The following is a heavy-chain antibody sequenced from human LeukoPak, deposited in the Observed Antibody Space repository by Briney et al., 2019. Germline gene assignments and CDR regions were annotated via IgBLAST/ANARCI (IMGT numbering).Heavy chain of an antibody. CDR1: GYTFTSYG. Sequence: ASVKVSCKASGYTFTSYGISWVRQAPGQGLEWMGRISGYNGNTKYAQKLQGRVTMTTDTSTSTAYMEVRSLRSDDTAVYYCARGTYMVRGVSPFDYWGQGTLVTVSS. J-gene: IGHJ4*02. V-gene: IGHV1-18*01. CDR3: ARGTYMVRGVSPFDY. D-gene: IGHD3-10*01. CDR2: ISGYNGNT.